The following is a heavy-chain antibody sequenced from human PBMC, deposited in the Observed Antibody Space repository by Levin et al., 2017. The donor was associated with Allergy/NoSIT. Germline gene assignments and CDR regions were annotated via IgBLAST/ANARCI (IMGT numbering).Heavy chain of an antibody. D-gene: IGHD1-1*01. CDR3: AKKQGGTSGFSFDV. V-gene: IGHV3-23*01. J-gene: IGHJ3*01. Sequence: AGGSLRLSCAVSGFTISEYAMAWVRQAPGKGLEWVSVITGGGFNTYYGDSVKGRFTVSRDDSKDTLDLDLNSLRAEDTAVYYCAKKQGGTSGFSFDVWGQGTMVTVSS. CDR1: GFTISEYA. CDR2: ITGGGFNT.